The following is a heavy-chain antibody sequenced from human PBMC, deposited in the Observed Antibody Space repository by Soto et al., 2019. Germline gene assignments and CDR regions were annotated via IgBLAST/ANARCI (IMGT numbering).Heavy chain of an antibody. CDR2: IYYSGST. CDR1: GGSISSYY. CDR3: ARRYGYAFDI. V-gene: IGHV4-59*01. Sequence: QVQLQASGPGLVKPSETLSLTCTVSGGSISSYYWSWIRQPPGKGLEWIGYIYYSGSTNYNPSLKSRVTISVATSKNQFSLQLSSVTAADTAVYYCARRYGYAFDIWGQGTMVTVSS. J-gene: IGHJ3*02. D-gene: IGHD4-17*01.